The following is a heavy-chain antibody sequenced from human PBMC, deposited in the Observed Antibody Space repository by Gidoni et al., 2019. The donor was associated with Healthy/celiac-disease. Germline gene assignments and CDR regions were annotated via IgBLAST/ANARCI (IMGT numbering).Heavy chain of an antibody. CDR1: GFTFSNAW. V-gene: IGHV3-15*01. J-gene: IGHJ4*02. Sequence: EVQLVESGGGLVKPGGSLRLSCAASGFTFSNAWMSWVRQAPGKGLEWVGCIKSKTDGGTTDYAASVKGIFTISRDESKNTLYLQMNSLKTEDTAVYYCILASHWLLPHFDYWGQGTLVTVSS. D-gene: IGHD3-22*01. CDR2: IKSKTDGGTT. CDR3: ILASHWLLPHFDY.